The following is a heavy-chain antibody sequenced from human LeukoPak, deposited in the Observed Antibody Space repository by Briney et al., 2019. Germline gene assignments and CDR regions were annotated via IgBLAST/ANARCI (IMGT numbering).Heavy chain of an antibody. D-gene: IGHD1-14*01. CDR1: GFTFSSYW. J-gene: IGHJ6*03. Sequence: GGSLRLSFAASGFTFSSYWMSWVRQAPGKGLEWVANIKQDGSEKYYVDSVKGRFTISRDNAKNSLYLQMNSLRAEDTAVYYCARRLKPHYYYYYMDVWGKGTTVTVSS. V-gene: IGHV3-7*01. CDR2: IKQDGSEK. CDR3: ARRLKPHYYYYYMDV.